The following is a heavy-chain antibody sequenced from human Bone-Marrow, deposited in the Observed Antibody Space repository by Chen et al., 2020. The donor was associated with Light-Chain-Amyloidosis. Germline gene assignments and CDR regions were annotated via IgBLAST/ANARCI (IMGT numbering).Heavy chain of an antibody. CDR2: IYYTGST. J-gene: IGHJ4*02. CDR3: VRRDVRWHIDF. D-gene: IGHD6-13*01. V-gene: IGHV4-61*01. Sequence: QVQLQESGPGLVKPSGTLSLTCPVAGASGSSDYHYWTWIRQPPGDRLEWIGYIYYTGSTKYNPSLESRIAISIDTSKNQFSLKVNSVNAADTAVYYCVRRDVRWHIDFWGQGALVTVSS. CDR1: GASGSSDYHY.